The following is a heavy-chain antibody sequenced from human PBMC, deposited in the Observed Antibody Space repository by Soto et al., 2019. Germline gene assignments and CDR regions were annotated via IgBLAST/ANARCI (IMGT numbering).Heavy chain of an antibody. J-gene: IGHJ4*02. D-gene: IGHD2-2*01. CDR3: THSFHLLLDY. V-gene: IGHV2-5*02. CDR1: GFSLSISGVG. CDR2: IYGDDDK. Sequence: QITLKESGPALVKPTQTLTLTCTFSGFSLSISGVGVSWIRQPPGKAPEWLALIYGDDDKFYSPSLKTRLTNTKDTAKNQVVLSMTNMEPVDTATYYCTHSFHLLLDYWGQGTLVTVSS.